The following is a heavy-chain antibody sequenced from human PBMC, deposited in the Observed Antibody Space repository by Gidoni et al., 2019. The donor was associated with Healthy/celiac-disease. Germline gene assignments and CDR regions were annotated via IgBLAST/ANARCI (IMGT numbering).Heavy chain of an antibody. V-gene: IGHV3-30*18. CDR3: AKDLGTGGALFDY. CDR1: GFTFSSYG. CDR2: ISYDGSNK. Sequence: QVQLVESGGGVVQPGRSLRLSCAASGFTFSSYGMHWVRQAPGKGLEWVAVISYDGSNKYYADSVKGRFTISRDNSKNTLYLQMNSLRAEDTAVYYCAKDLGTGGALFDYWGQGTLVTVSS. J-gene: IGHJ4*02. D-gene: IGHD7-27*01.